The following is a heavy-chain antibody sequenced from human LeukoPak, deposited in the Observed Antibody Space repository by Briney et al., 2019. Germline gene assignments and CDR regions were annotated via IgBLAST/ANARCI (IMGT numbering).Heavy chain of an antibody. J-gene: IGHJ6*04. CDR2: IYHSGST. V-gene: IGHV4-4*02. Sequence: PSGTLSLTCAVSGGSISSSNWWSWVRQPPGKGLEWIGEIYHSGSTNYNPSLKSRVTISVDKSKNQFSLKLSSVTAADTAVHYCARGYYGSGSLWGMDVWGKGTTVTVSS. CDR3: ARGYYGSGSLWGMDV. CDR1: GGSISSSNW. D-gene: IGHD3-10*01.